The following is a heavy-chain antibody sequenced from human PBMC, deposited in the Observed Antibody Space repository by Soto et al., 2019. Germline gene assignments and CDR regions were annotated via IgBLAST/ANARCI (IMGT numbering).Heavy chain of an antibody. V-gene: IGHV3-74*03. CDR2: INTDGTSP. D-gene: IGHD1-26*01. CDR3: ARLWEYFYMDV. J-gene: IGHJ6*03. Sequence: EVQLVESGGALVQPGGSLRLSCAASGFTFSSYWMHWVRQAPGKGLVWVSRINTDGTSPKYADSVKGRFTISRDNAKNTLYLQMNSLRDEDTAVYYCARLWEYFYMDVWVKGTTVTVSS. CDR1: GFTFSSYW.